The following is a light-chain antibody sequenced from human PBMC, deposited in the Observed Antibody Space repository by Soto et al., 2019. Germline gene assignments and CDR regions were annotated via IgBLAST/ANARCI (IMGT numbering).Light chain of an antibody. Sequence: QSALTQPRSGSGSPGQAVTISCTGTSSDVGSYNLVSWYQQHPGKAPKLMIYEGSKRPSGVSNRFSGSKSGNTASLTISGLQAEDEADYYCCSYAGSSTSLYVFGTGTKVTVL. CDR1: SSDVGSYNL. CDR2: EGS. V-gene: IGLV2-23*01. J-gene: IGLJ1*01. CDR3: CSYAGSSTSLYV.